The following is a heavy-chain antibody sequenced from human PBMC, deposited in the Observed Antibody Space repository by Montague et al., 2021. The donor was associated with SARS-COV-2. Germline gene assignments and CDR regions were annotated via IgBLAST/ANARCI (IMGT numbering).Heavy chain of an antibody. V-gene: IGHV4-38-2*01. CDR2: IYYSEST. Sequence: SETLSLTCAVYGDSFTGSHWWGWLQQPPGKGLWWIGSIYYSESTYYNPSLKRRATIAVDTSKNQFSLKLSSVTAADTAVYYCASDPKVVVAATTNNWFDPWGQGTLVTVSS. J-gene: IGHJ5*02. D-gene: IGHD2-15*01. CDR1: GDSFTGSHW. CDR3: ASDPKVVVAATTNNWFDP.